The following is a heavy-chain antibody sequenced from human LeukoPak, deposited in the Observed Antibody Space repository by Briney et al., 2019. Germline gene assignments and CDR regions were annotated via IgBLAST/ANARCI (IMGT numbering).Heavy chain of an antibody. CDR3: ARDSLIQYGSGSYWGFDY. Sequence: GGSLRLSCAASGFTFSNYWMSWVRQAPGKGPEWVGGIKTDGSDKYYVGSVKGRFTISRGNAKNSLYLQMNSLRAEDTAVYYCARDSLIQYGSGSYWGFDYWGQGILVTVSS. CDR2: IKTDGSDK. J-gene: IGHJ4*02. V-gene: IGHV3-7*03. CDR1: GFTFSNYW. D-gene: IGHD3-10*01.